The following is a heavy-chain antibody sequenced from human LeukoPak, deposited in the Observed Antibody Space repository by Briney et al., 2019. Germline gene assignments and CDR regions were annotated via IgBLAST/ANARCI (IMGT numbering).Heavy chain of an antibody. J-gene: IGHJ4*02. CDR1: GFTFITHT. CDR3: AKDSLYDSSGNEGHFDY. Sequence: GGSLRLSCAASGFTFITHTMSWVRQAPEKGLEWVSGISWNSGSIGYADSVKGRFTISRDNAKNSLYLQMNSLRAEDTALYYCAKDSLYDSSGNEGHFDYWGQGTLVTVSS. CDR2: ISWNSGSI. V-gene: IGHV3-9*01. D-gene: IGHD3-22*01.